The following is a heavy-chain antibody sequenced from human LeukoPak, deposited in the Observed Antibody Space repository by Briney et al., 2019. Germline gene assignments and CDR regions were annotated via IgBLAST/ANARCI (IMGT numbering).Heavy chain of an antibody. V-gene: IGHV3-15*01. CDR1: GFPFTTYG. Sequence: GGSLRLSCAASGFPFTTYGMHWVRQAPGKGLEWVGRIKSKTDGGTIDYAAPVKGRFTISRDDSKDTLFLQMNSLKTEDTAVYYCTTDLSELDDSGYYAKYFHHWGQGTLVSVSS. J-gene: IGHJ1*01. CDR3: TTDLSELDDSGYYAKYFHH. CDR2: IKSKTDGGTI. D-gene: IGHD3-22*01.